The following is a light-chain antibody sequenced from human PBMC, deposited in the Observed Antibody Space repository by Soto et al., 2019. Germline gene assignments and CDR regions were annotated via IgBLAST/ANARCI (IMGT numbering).Light chain of an antibody. Sequence: EIVLTQSPGILSLSPGERATLSCRASQSVSSSFLAWYQQKPGQAPRLLIHGASSRATGIPDRFSGSGSGTDFTLTISRLEPEDFAVYYCQQFGGSPPYTFGQGTKLDIK. CDR2: GAS. CDR1: QSVSSSF. V-gene: IGKV3-20*01. J-gene: IGKJ2*01. CDR3: QQFGGSPPYT.